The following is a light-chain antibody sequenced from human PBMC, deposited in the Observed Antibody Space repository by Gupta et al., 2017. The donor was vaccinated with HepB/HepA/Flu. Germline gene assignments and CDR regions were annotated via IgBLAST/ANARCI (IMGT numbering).Light chain of an antibody. CDR3: QQRSTGPPRLT. CDR2: DVS. J-gene: IGKJ4*01. CDR1: QSVSGY. V-gene: IGKV3-11*01. Sequence: EIVLTQSPVTLSLSPGQRATLFCRASQSVSGYLAWYQQKPGQAPRLLIYDVSHRATGIPESFSGSGSGTDFTLTISSLEPEDFAVYYCQQRSTGPPRLTFGGGTKVEIK.